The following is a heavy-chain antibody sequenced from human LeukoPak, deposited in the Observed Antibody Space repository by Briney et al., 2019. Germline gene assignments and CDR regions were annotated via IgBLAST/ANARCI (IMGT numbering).Heavy chain of an antibody. CDR2: ISSSGSTT. V-gene: IGHV3-48*03. CDR1: GFTFSSYE. CDR3: AKGGVYSTTWYDFDS. Sequence: GGSLRLSCAASGFTFSSYEMNWVRQAPGKGLEWVSYISSSGSTTYYADSVKGRFTISRDNSKNTLSMQMNSLRDEDTAVYYCAKGGVYSTTWYDFDSWGQGTLVTVSS. J-gene: IGHJ4*02. D-gene: IGHD6-13*01.